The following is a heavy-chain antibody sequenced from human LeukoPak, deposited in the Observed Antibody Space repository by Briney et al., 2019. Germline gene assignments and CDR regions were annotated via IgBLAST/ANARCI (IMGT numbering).Heavy chain of an antibody. J-gene: IGHJ5*01. CDR1: GFTFSSYS. CDR2: ISSSSSHI. Sequence: GGSLRLSCAASGFTFSSYSMNWVRQAPGKGLEWVSYISSSSSHIYYADSVKGRFTISRDNAKNSLYLQMNSLRAEDTAVYYCARDDKSSSGFDSWGQGTLVTVSS. CDR3: ARDDKSSSGFDS. D-gene: IGHD6-13*01. V-gene: IGHV3-21*01.